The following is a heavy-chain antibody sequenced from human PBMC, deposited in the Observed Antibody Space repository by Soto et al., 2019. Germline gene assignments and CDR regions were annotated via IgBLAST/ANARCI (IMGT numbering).Heavy chain of an antibody. CDR3: ARWSYLDY. Sequence: GGSLRLSCAASGFSFGSYALSWVRQAPGKGLEWVSTISGSDGKTFYADSVKGRFSISRDTSQSTLYLQMNSLRADDTAMYYCARWSYLDYSGQGSRVTVSS. J-gene: IGHJ4*02. V-gene: IGHV3-23*01. CDR2: ISGSDGKT. CDR1: GFSFGSYA. D-gene: IGHD3-3*01.